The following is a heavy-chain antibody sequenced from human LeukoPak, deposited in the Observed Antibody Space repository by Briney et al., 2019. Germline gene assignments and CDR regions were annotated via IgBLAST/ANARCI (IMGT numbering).Heavy chain of an antibody. D-gene: IGHD4-11*01. CDR2: IIPIFGTA. CDR1: GGTFSSYA. CDR3: ARVTDYSNYIY. V-gene: IGHV1-69*05. J-gene: IGHJ4*02. Sequence: GASVKVSCKASGGTFSSYAISWVRQAPGQGLEWMGGIIPIFGTANYAQQLQGRVTVTTDTSTSIAYMELRSLRSDDTAVYYCARVTDYSNYIYWGQGTLVTVSS.